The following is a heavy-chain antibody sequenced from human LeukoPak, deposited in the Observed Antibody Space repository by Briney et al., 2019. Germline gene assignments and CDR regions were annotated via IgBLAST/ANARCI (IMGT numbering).Heavy chain of an antibody. D-gene: IGHD1-1*01. J-gene: IGHJ4*02. Sequence: GGSLRLSCAASGFTFSNYGMSWVRQAPGKGLEWISGLSGTGGSTYYADSVKGRFTISRDNSKNTLYLQMNSLRAEDTAIYYCARDWKGNYYDYWGQGTLVTVSS. CDR2: LSGTGGST. CDR1: GFTFSNYG. V-gene: IGHV3-23*01. CDR3: ARDWKGNYYDY.